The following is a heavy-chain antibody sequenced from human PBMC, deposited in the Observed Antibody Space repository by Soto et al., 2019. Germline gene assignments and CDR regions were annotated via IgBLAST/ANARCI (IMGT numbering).Heavy chain of an antibody. J-gene: IGHJ6*02. D-gene: IGHD2-2*01. CDR2: INPNSGGT. Sequence: ASVKVSCKASGSTFTGYYMHWVRQAPGQGLEWMEWINPNSGGTNYAQKFQGRVTMTRDTSISTAYMELSRLRSDDTAVYYCARDNIVVVPAATGRRFLDPADPRTGDYYYGMDVWGQGTTVTVSS. V-gene: IGHV1-2*02. CDR3: ARDNIVVVPAATGRRFLDPADPRTGDYYYGMDV. CDR1: GSTFTGYY.